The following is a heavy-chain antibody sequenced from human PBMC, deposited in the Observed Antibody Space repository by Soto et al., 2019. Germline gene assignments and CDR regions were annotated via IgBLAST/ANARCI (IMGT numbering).Heavy chain of an antibody. CDR2: ISSTTNYI. CDR1: GFTFTRYS. CDR3: ARESEDLTSNFDY. Sequence: LRLSCAASGFTFTRYSMNWVRQAPGKGLEWVSSISSTTNYIYYGDSMKGRFTISRDNTKNSLYLEMNSLRAEDTAVYYCARESEDLTSNFDYWGQGTLVTVSS. V-gene: IGHV3-21*06. J-gene: IGHJ4*02.